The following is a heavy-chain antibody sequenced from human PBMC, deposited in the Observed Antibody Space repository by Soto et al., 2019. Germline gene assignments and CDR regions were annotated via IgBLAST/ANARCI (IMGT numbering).Heavy chain of an antibody. V-gene: IGHV4-61*01. J-gene: IGHJ4*02. D-gene: IGHD5-12*01. Sequence: SETLSLTCTVSGGSISSGPYSWGWIRQPPGKGLEWIGHIYYSGSTNYNPSLKSRVTISVDTSKNQFSLNLSSVTAADTAVYYCAHRNSGYDHFDYWGQGTLVTVSS. CDR3: AHRNSGYDHFDY. CDR2: IYYSGST. CDR1: GGSISSGPYS.